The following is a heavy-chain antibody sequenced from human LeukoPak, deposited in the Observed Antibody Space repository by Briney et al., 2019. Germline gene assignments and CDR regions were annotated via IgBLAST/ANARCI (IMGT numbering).Heavy chain of an antibody. J-gene: IGHJ4*02. CDR2: ISGSGGNT. Sequence: GGSLRLSCAASGFTFSSYAMSWVRQAPGKGLEWVSAISGSGGNTYYADSVKGRFTISRDNSKNTLYLQMNSLRAEDTAVYYCAKDLVGAPGFDYWGQGTLVTVSS. D-gene: IGHD1-26*01. CDR1: GFTFSSYA. V-gene: IGHV3-23*01. CDR3: AKDLVGAPGFDY.